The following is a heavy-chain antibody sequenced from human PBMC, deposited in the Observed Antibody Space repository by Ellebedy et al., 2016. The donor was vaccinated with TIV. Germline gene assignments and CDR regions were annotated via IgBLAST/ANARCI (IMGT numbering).Heavy chain of an antibody. CDR2: IKPDGSAK. CDR1: GFTFSSYW. Sequence: GGSLRLSCAASGFTFSSYWMNWVRQAPGKGLEWVANIKPDGSAKYYVDSVKGRFTISRDNAKNSLYLQMKSLRAKDTAVYYCAGPAAVGTKAFDYWGQGTLVTVSS. CDR3: AGPAAVGTKAFDY. J-gene: IGHJ4*02. D-gene: IGHD6-13*01. V-gene: IGHV3-7*01.